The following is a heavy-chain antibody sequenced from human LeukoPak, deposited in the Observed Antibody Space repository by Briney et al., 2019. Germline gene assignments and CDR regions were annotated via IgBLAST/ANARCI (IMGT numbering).Heavy chain of an antibody. CDR1: GGSINNYY. CDR2: ICTRGST. CDR3: ARGRFCSADICSGGDAFDI. V-gene: IGHV4-4*07. Sequence: SETLSLTCTVSGGSINNYYWSWIRQPAGKGLEWIGRICTRGSTNYNPSLKSRVTMSVDTSKNQLSLKLSSVTAADTAVYYCARGRFCSADICSGGDAFDIWGQGTMVSVSS. J-gene: IGHJ3*02. D-gene: IGHD3-3*01.